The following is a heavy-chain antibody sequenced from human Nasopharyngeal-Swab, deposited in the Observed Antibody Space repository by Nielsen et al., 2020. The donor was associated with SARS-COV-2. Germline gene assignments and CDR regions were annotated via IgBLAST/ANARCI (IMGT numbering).Heavy chain of an antibody. CDR1: GFTFSSYA. CDR2: ITYVGRHA. V-gene: IGHV3-30*04. Sequence: GESLKISCAASGFTFSSYAMHWVRQAPGQGPEWVAVITYVGRHASYADSVKGRFTISRDNSNNTLYLQMNSLRPDDTAVYYCARDRGYSGYIIDYWGQGTLVTVSS. CDR3: ARDRGYSGYIIDY. J-gene: IGHJ4*02. D-gene: IGHD5-12*01.